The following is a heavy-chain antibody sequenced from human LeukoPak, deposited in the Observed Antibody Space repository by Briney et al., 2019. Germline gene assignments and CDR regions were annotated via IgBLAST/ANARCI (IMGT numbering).Heavy chain of an antibody. V-gene: IGHV3-48*03. CDR1: GFTFSSYE. CDR2: ISSSGSTI. D-gene: IGHD4-17*01. CDR3: ARVRDYGDLN. J-gene: IGHJ4*02. Sequence: GGSLRLSCAASGFTFSSYEMNWVRQAPGKGLEWVSYISSSGSTIYYADSVKGRFTISRDNAKNSLYLQMNSLRAEDTAVYYCARVRDYGDLNWGQGTLVTVSS.